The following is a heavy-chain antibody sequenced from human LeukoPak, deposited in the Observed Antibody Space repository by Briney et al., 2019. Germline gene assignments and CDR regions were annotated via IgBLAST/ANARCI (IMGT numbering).Heavy chain of an antibody. CDR3: ARGDTLPGGLDP. D-gene: IGHD1-26*01. V-gene: IGHV3-9*01. Sequence: PGGSLRLSCAASGFTFDDYAMHWVRQAPGKGLEWVSGISWNSGSIGYADSVKGRFTISRDNAKNTLYLQMNSLRAEDTAVYYCARGDTLPGGLDPWGQGTLVTVSS. J-gene: IGHJ5*02. CDR1: GFTFDDYA. CDR2: ISWNSGSI.